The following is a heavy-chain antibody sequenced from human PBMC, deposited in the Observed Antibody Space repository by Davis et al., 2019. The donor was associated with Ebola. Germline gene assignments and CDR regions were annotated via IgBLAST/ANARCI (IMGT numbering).Heavy chain of an antibody. J-gene: IGHJ3*02. CDR3: ASLRRTITGMDDAFDI. CDR2: IYPGDSDT. CDR1: GYSFTNYW. Sequence: GESLKISCKGSGYSFTNYWIDWVRQMPGKGLEWMGIIYPGDSDTRYSPSFQGQVTISADKSMKTAYLQWSSLKASDTAMYYCASLRRTITGMDDAFDIWGQGTMVTVSS. V-gene: IGHV5-51*01. D-gene: IGHD1-20*01.